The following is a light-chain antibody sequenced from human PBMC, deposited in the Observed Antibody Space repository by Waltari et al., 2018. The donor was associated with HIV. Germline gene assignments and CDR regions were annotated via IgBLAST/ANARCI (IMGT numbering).Light chain of an antibody. J-gene: IGLJ2*01. CDR1: TSNIGNNY. CDR2: END. Sequence: QSVLTQPPSVSAAPGQRVTISCSGSTSNIGNNYVCWYQQFPGTAPKLLIYENDKRPLGIPDRFSGSKAGTSATRDSTGLQTGDEADYYCGTWDSRLRAEVFGGGTKLTVL. CDR3: GTWDSRLRAEV. V-gene: IGLV1-51*02.